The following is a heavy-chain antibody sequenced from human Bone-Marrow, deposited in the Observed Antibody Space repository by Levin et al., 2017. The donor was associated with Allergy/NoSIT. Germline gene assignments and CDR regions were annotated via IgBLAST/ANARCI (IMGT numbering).Heavy chain of an antibody. J-gene: IGHJ3*02. V-gene: IGHV3-9*01. CDR1: GFTFEDYA. D-gene: IGHD3-10*01. Sequence: HAGGSLRLSCTASGFTFEDYAVHWVRRAPGKGLEWVSGSTWNSGSLGYADSVTGRFTISRDNARTSLYLEMTSLRTEDTAMYYCGKTRPWFGELNHDAFDNWGQGTMVTVSS. CDR2: STWNSGSL. CDR3: GKTRPWFGELNHDAFDN.